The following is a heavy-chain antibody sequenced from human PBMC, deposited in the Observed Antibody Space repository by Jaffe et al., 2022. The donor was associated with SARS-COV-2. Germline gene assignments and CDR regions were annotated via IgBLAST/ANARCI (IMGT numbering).Heavy chain of an antibody. J-gene: IGHJ5*02. CDR3: ARRKEWFGEFDP. D-gene: IGHD3-10*01. CDR2: IKHDGSEK. V-gene: IGHV3-7*01. CDR1: GFTYW. Sequence: EVQLVESGGGLVQPGGSLRLSCAASGFTYWMNWVRQAPGKGLEWVASIKHDGSEKYYVDSVKGRFTISRDNANNSLYLQMSSLRAEDTAVYYCARRKEWFGEFDPWGQGTLVTVSS.